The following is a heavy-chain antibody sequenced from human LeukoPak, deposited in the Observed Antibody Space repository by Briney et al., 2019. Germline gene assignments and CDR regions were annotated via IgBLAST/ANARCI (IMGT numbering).Heavy chain of an antibody. CDR1: GFSLSKYA. CDR2: ITLSGDNT. V-gene: IGHV3-23*01. J-gene: IGHJ4*02. Sequence: GGSLRLSCAASGFSLSKYAVSWVRQAPGKGLEWVSTITLSGDNTHYADSVEGRFTISRDNAKNSLYLQMNSLRAEDTAVYYCARASDCSGGSCYEVGYFDYWGQGTLVTVSS. D-gene: IGHD2-15*01. CDR3: ARASDCSGGSCYEVGYFDY.